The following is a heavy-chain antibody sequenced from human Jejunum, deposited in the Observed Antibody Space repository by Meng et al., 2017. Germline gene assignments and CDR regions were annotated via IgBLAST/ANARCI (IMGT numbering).Heavy chain of an antibody. Sequence: GESLKISCEASGSAFSVSALHWVRQASGKGLEWIGRIRSQVESYVTTYASSVKGRFTISRDDSKNTAYLQINSLKTEDTAVYYCTMYNSGSSLEYGGQGTPVTVSS. CDR1: GSAFSVSA. CDR3: TMYNSGSSLEY. J-gene: IGHJ4*02. CDR2: IRSQVESYVT. D-gene: IGHD1-26*01. V-gene: IGHV3-73*01.